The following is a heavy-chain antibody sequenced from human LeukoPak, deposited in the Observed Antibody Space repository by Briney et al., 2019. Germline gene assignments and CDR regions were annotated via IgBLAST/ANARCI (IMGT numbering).Heavy chain of an antibody. V-gene: IGHV5-51*01. CDR1: GYRLTNDW. CDR3: ARPWGDGYNHFDF. D-gene: IGHD5-24*01. CDR2: IYPGDSDT. Sequence: GESLQISCKGSGYRLTNDWIGWVRQLPGKGLEWIGIIYPGDSDTRYSPSFQGQVTIPAGKSISTAYLQWSSLKASDTAMYYCARPWGDGYNHFDFWGQGTLVTVSS. J-gene: IGHJ4*02.